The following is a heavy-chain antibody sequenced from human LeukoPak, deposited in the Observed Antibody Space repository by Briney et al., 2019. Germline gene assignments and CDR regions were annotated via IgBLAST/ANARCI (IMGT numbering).Heavy chain of an antibody. V-gene: IGHV4-31*03. CDR2: IHYSGST. CDR1: GGAIGSGAYY. D-gene: IGHD3-16*01. Sequence: SETLSLTCNVSGGAIGSGAYYWSWIRQHPGKGLEWIGYIHYSGSTYYNTSLKTRVTIAVDTSKNQFSLKLSSVTAADTAVYYCASAYLIRDAFDIWGQGTMVTVSS. CDR3: ASAYLIRDAFDI. J-gene: IGHJ3*02.